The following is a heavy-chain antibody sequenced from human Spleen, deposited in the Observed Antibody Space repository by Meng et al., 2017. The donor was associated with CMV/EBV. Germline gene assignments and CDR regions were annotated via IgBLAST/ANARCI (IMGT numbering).Heavy chain of an antibody. Sequence: VQLQESGSGLVKPSQITSRASPVSGGFISSSDSCWSWIRQPPGKGLEWIGYIYYSGSTYYNPSLKSRVTISVDTSKNQFSLKLSSVTAADTAVYYCARALRHNWFDPWGQGTLVTVSS. V-gene: IGHV4-30-4*08. CDR3: ARALRHNWFDP. J-gene: IGHJ5*02. CDR1: GGFISSSDSC. CDR2: IYYSGST.